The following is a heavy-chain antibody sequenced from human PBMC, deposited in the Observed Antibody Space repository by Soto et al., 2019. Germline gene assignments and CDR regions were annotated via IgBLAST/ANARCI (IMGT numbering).Heavy chain of an antibody. J-gene: IGHJ4*02. CDR2: INAGNGNT. CDR1: GYSFTSYA. CDR3: ARVSGWYFLDY. D-gene: IGHD6-13*01. Sequence: QVQLVQSGAEEKKPGASVKVSCKASGYSFTSYAMDWVRQAPGQRLEWMGWINAGNGNTKYSQKFQGRVTITRDTSASTAYMELSSLRSEDTAVYYCARVSGWYFLDYWGQGTLVTVSS. V-gene: IGHV1-3*05.